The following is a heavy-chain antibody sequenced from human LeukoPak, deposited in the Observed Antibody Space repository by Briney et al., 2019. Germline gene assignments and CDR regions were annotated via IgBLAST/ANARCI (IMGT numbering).Heavy chain of an antibody. V-gene: IGHV4-30-4*08. CDR2: VYYSGST. J-gene: IGHJ4*02. Sequence: SETLSLTCTVSGATISSGDYYWSWSRQPPGKGLEWIGDVYYSGSTYYNTSLKSRLTISVDTSKNQFSLKLSSVTAADTAVYYCARVAHTAMNYFDYWGQGTLVTVSS. CDR1: GATISSGDYY. CDR3: ARVAHTAMNYFDY. D-gene: IGHD5-18*01.